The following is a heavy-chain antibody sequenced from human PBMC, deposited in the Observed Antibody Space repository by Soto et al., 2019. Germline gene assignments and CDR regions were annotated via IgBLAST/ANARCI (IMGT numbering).Heavy chain of an antibody. J-gene: IGHJ4*02. CDR3: ARQWTSVVMQAYFDS. CDR2: IYYSGST. V-gene: IGHV4-39*01. CDR1: GDSINNRSYY. D-gene: IGHD2-21*01. Sequence: PSETLSLTCTVTGDSINNRSYYWGWIRQPPGKGLAWIGSIYYSGSTYNNPSLKSRVSMSVDTSNNHLSLKLRSVTAADTALYYCARQWTSVVMQAYFDSWGQGSLVTVCS.